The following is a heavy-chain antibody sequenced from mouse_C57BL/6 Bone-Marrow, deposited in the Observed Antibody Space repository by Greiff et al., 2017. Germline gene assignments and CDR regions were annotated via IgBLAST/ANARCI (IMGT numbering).Heavy chain of an antibody. Sequence: QVQLKQSGAELVRPGTSVKVSCKASGYAFTNYLIEWVKQRPGQGLEWIGVINPGSGGTNYNEKFKGKATLTADKSSSTAYMQLSSLTSEDSAVYCCARVGGSFDYWGQGTTLTVSS. CDR2: INPGSGGT. V-gene: IGHV1-54*01. CDR1: GYAFTNYL. D-gene: IGHD3-3*01. CDR3: ARVGGSFDY. J-gene: IGHJ2*01.